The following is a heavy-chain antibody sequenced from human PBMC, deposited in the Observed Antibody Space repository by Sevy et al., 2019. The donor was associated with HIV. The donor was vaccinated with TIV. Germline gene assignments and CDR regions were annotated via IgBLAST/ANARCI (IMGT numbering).Heavy chain of an antibody. Sequence: GGSLRRSCAASGFTFSNYAMNWVRQAPGKGLEWVSGISGSGGSGDKTNYADSVKGRFTISRDDSKNSLYLQLNSLRAEDTAIYYCARKYDSSGCFDYWGQGTLVTVSS. CDR3: ARKYDSSGCFDY. J-gene: IGHJ4*02. CDR2: ISGSGGSGDKT. V-gene: IGHV3-23*01. D-gene: IGHD3-22*01. CDR1: GFTFSNYA.